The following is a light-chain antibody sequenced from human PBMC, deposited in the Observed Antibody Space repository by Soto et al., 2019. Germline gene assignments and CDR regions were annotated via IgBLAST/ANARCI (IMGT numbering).Light chain of an antibody. J-gene: IGLJ1*01. CDR1: SSDVGSYNR. V-gene: IGLV2-18*02. Sequence: QSALTQPPSVSGSPGQSVTISCTGTSSDVGSYNRVSWYQQPPGPAPKLMIYEVRNRPSGVPDRFSGSKSGNTASLTISGLQAEDEADYYCNSYTSSSTYVFGTGTKLTVL. CDR2: EVR. CDR3: NSYTSSSTYV.